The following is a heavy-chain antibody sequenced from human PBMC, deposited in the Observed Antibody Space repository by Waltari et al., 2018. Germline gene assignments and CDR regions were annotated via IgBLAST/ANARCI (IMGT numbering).Heavy chain of an antibody. V-gene: IGHV4-59*01. CDR3: ARDPGGRLDAFDI. CDR1: GGSISSYY. J-gene: IGHJ3*02. Sequence: QVQLQESGPGLVKPSETLSLTCTVPGGSISSYYWSWIRQPPGKGLEWIGYIYYSGSTNYNPSLKSRVTISVDTSKNQFSLKLSSVTAADTAVYYCARDPGGRLDAFDIWGQGTMVTVSS. D-gene: IGHD2-15*01. CDR2: IYYSGST.